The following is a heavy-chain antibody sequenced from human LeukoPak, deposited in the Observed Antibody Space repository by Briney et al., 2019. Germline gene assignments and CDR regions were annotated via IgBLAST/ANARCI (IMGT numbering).Heavy chain of an antibody. Sequence: SGGSLRLSCAASGFTFSSYGMHWVRQAPGKGLEWVAVISYDGSYKYYADSVKGRFTISRDNSKNTLYLQMNSLRAEDTAVYYCAKVGDYGDYAFDYWGQGTLVSVSS. D-gene: IGHD4-17*01. CDR2: ISYDGSYK. V-gene: IGHV3-30*18. CDR1: GFTFSSYG. CDR3: AKVGDYGDYAFDY. J-gene: IGHJ4*02.